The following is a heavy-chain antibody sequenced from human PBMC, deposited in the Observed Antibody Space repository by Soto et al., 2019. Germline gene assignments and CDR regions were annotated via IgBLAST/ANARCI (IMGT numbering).Heavy chain of an antibody. CDR3: ARDSSSYYDIWSGSDY. V-gene: IGHV3-21*01. CDR2: ISGSSYYI. D-gene: IGHD3-3*01. J-gene: IGHJ4*02. CDR1: GFTFSRNS. Sequence: EVQLVESGGGLVEPGGSLRLSCATSGFTFSRNSMNWVRQAPGEGLEWVSSISGSSYYIYYADTVKGRFTISRDNAKNSLYLQMNSLRAEDTAVYYCARDSSSYYDIWSGSDYWGQGTLVTVSS.